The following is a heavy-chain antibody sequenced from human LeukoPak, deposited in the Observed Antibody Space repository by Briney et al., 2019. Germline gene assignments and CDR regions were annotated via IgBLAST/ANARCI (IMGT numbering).Heavy chain of an antibody. CDR2: ISLAGPT. V-gene: IGHV4-4*02. CDR3: SRESGPFGRFGY. CDR1: GGSISGTNW. J-gene: IGHJ4*02. Sequence: SGTLSLTCGVSGGSISGTNWWRCVRQPPEQLLEWIVEISLAGPTNFNPSLNGLATSSLDKNSNKLYLHLTSVTAADTATYFCSRESGPFGRFGYWGRGTLVIVS. D-gene: IGHD1-26*01.